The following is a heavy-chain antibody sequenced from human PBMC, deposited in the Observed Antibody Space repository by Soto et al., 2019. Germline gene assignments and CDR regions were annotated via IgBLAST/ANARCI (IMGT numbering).Heavy chain of an antibody. D-gene: IGHD5-12*01. Sequence: QVQLVESGGGVVQPGRSLRLSCAPSGFTFRYYGMHWFRQAPGKGLAWVAYISYDGSTQNYADSVKGRFTISRDNSNSTLSLEVNSLRPEDTAVYFCAKEVFVGYDYQSFHYHVVDVWGQGTTVAVS. J-gene: IGHJ6*02. V-gene: IGHV3-30*18. CDR1: GFTFRYYG. CDR2: ISYDGSTQ. CDR3: AKEVFVGYDYQSFHYHVVDV.